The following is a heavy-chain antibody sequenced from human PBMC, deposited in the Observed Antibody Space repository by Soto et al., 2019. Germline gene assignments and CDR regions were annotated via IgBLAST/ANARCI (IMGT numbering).Heavy chain of an antibody. CDR3: ARGAVGGSLDY. CDR2: IIPILGIA. V-gene: IGHV1-69*02. Sequence: QVQLVQSGAEVKKPGSSVKVSCKASGGTFSSYTISWVRQAPGQGLEWMGRIIPILGIANYAQKFQGRVTITADKSTSTAYMERSSLRDEDTAVYCCARGAVGGSLDYWGQGSLVTVSS. CDR1: GGTFSSYT. D-gene: IGHD2-15*01. J-gene: IGHJ4*02.